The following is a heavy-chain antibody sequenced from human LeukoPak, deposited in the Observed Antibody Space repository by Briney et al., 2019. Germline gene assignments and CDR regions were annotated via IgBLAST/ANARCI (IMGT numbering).Heavy chain of an antibody. Sequence: SETLSLTCTVSGGSISSSNWWSWVRQPPGKGLEWIGEIYHSGSTNYNPSLKSRVTISVDKSKNQFSLKLSSVTAADTAVYYCARDNDGDYDAFDIWGQGTMVTVSS. CDR2: IYHSGST. CDR1: GGSISSSNW. J-gene: IGHJ3*02. CDR3: ARDNDGDYDAFDI. V-gene: IGHV4-4*02. D-gene: IGHD4-17*01.